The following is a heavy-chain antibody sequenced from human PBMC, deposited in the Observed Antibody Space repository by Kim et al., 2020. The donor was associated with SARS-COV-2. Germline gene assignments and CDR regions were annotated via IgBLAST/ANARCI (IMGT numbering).Heavy chain of an antibody. CDR1: GFTFSSYG. V-gene: IGHV3-33*06. J-gene: IGHJ6*02. D-gene: IGHD6-19*01. CDR2: IWYDGSNK. CDR3: AKDIGGPGSGWYLSYYYGMDV. Sequence: GGSLRLSCAASGFTFSSYGMHWVRQAPGKGLEWVAVIWYDGSNKYYADSVKGRFTISRDNSKNTLYLQMNSLRAEDTAVYYCAKDIGGPGSGWYLSYYYGMDVWGQGTTVTVSS.